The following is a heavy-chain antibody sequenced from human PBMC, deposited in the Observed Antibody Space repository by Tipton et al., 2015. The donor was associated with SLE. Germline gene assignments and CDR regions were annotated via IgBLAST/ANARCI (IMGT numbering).Heavy chain of an antibody. CDR3: ARDRVVGAEGGGYYLDY. J-gene: IGHJ4*02. D-gene: IGHD1-26*01. CDR2: IYKAGGT. CDR1: GFTLRAFA. V-gene: IGHV3-23*03. Sequence: SLRLSCAASGFTLRAFAMTWVRQPPGKGLEWVSAIYKAGGTFYGDSVKGRFTISRDNSKNALYLDMDSLTAEDTAVYYCARDRVVGAEGGGYYLDYWGQGTLVTVSS.